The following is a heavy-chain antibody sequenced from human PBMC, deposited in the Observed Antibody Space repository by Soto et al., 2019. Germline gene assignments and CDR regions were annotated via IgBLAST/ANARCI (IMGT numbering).Heavy chain of an antibody. CDR3: ASHRGITGTMDV. CDR2: IYYSGST. J-gene: IGHJ6*02. Sequence: QVQLQESGPGLVKPSQTLSLTCTVSGGSISSGDYYWSWIRQPPGKGLEWIGYIYYSGSTYYNPALKSRVTISVDTSKIQFSLKLSSVTAADTAVYYCASHRGITGTMDVWGQGTTVTVSS. CDR1: GGSISSGDYY. D-gene: IGHD1-20*01. V-gene: IGHV4-30-4*01.